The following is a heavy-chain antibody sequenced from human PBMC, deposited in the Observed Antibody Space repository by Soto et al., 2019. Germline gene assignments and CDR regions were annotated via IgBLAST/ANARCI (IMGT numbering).Heavy chain of an antibody. Sequence: QVQLQESGPGLVNASGTLSLTCGVSGGSINTNNWWSWLRQPPGQGLEWIAEVYHSGSSNYNPSLKSRLSISVVTSKDHFSLRLTSVTAADSAVYYCARAKLCNTLSCPHSCDTWCQGTLVSVSS. J-gene: IGHJ5*02. D-gene: IGHD2-2*01. V-gene: IGHV4-4*02. CDR2: VYHSGSS. CDR1: GGSINTNNW. CDR3: ARAKLCNTLSCPHSCDT.